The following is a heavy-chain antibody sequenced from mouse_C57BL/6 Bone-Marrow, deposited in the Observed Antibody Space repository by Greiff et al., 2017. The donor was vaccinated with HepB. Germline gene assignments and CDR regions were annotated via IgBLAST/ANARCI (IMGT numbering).Heavy chain of an antibody. J-gene: IGHJ3*01. CDR2: IDPENGDT. D-gene: IGHD2-4*01. CDR3: TTLYDYADWFAY. CDR1: GFNIKDDY. Sequence: EVQVVESGAELVRPGASVKLSCTASGFNIKDDYMHWVKQRPEQGLEWIGWIDPENGDTEYASKFQGKATITADTSSNTAYLQLSSLTSEDAAVYYWTTLYDYADWFAYWGQGTLVTVSA. V-gene: IGHV14-4*01.